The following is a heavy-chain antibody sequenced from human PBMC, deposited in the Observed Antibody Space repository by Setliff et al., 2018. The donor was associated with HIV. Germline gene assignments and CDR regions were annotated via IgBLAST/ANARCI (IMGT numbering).Heavy chain of an antibody. J-gene: IGHJ6*03. CDR3: ARGDQTGYYTTYYYYMDL. Sequence: GGSLRPSCAASGFTSSSFSMYWVRQAPGKGLVWVSRVNSDGRSTNYADSVKGRFTMSRDNAKNTLHLQMNSLRAEDTALYYCARGDQTGYYTTYYYYMDLWGKGTTVTVSS. CDR1: GFTSSSFS. V-gene: IGHV3-74*01. CDR2: VNSDGRST. D-gene: IGHD3-9*01.